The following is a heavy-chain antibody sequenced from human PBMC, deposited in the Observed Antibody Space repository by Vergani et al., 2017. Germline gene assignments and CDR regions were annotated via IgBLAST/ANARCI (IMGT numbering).Heavy chain of an antibody. CDR1: GFTFDDYA. CDR2: ISWNSVST. Sequence: EVQLVESGGGLVQPGRSLRLSCAASGFTFDDYAMHWVRQAPGKGLEWVSGISWNSVSTGYADSVKGRFTISRDNAKNSLYLQMNSLRAEDTAVYYCAKSTVTNVYYYYYYYMDVWGKGTTVTVSS. J-gene: IGHJ6*03. CDR3: AKSTVTNVYYYYYYYMDV. V-gene: IGHV3-9*01. D-gene: IGHD4-11*01.